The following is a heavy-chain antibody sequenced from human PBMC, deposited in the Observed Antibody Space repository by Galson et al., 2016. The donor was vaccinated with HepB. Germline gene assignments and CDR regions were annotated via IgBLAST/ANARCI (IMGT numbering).Heavy chain of an antibody. J-gene: IGHJ3*01. CDR2: LYSGGRI. Sequence: SLRLSCAASGFTVSNNYMSWVRQAPGKGLEWVSTLYSGGRIFYADSVKGRFTISRDNSKNTLDLQMNSLRAEDTAVYYCAGLRYFYGAGTYRDDFDVWGHGTMVTVSS. D-gene: IGHD3-10*01. V-gene: IGHV3-53*01. CDR3: AGLRYFYGAGTYRDDFDV. CDR1: GFTVSNNY.